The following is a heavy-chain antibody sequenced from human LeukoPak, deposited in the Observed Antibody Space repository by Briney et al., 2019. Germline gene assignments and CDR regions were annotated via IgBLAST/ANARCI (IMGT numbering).Heavy chain of an antibody. J-gene: IGHJ3*02. CDR2: ISAYNGNT. V-gene: IGHV1-18*01. CDR3: ARGGYDYLWGSSPDAFDI. CDR1: GYTFTSYG. Sequence: GASVKVSCTASGYTFTSYGITWLRQAPGQGLEWMGWISAYNGNTNYAQKVQGRVTMTTDTSTSTAYMELRSLRSDDTAVYYCARGGYDYLWGSSPDAFDIWGQGTMVTVSS. D-gene: IGHD3-16*01.